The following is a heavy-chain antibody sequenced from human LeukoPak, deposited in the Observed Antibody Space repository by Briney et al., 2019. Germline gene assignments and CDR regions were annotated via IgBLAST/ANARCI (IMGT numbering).Heavy chain of an antibody. J-gene: IGHJ5*02. Sequence: GGSLRLSCAASGFTFSSYWMSWVRQAPGKGLEWVANIKQDGSEKYYVDSVKGRFTISRDNAKNSLYPQMNSLRAEDTAVYYCAKGAITFGGVIVGNWFDPWGQGTLVTVSS. CDR1: GFTFSSYW. D-gene: IGHD3-16*02. V-gene: IGHV3-7*03. CDR3: AKGAITFGGVIVGNWFDP. CDR2: IKQDGSEK.